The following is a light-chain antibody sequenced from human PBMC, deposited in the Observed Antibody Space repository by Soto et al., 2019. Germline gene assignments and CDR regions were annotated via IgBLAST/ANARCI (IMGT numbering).Light chain of an antibody. CDR2: NAF. CDR1: QSINRW. CDR3: QQYINWPLT. Sequence: DIQMTQSPSTLSASVGDRVTITCRASQSINRWLAWYQHKPGRAPKLLIYNAFTSESGVPSRFSGSGSGTEFTLTISSLQPDDFATYYCQQYINWPLTFGGGTNVEI. J-gene: IGKJ4*01. V-gene: IGKV1-5*01.